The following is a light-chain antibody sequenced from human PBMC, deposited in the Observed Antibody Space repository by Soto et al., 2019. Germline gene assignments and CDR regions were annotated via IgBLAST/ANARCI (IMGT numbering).Light chain of an antibody. V-gene: IGKV1-39*01. Sequence: DIQMTQSPYSLSASVAHIVLLTCRESQSISSYLNWYQQKPGKAPKLLIYAASSLQSGVPSRFSGSGSGTDFTLTISSLQPEDFATYYCQQSYSTLTWTFGQGTKVDI. J-gene: IGKJ1*01. CDR3: QQSYSTLTWT. CDR2: AAS. CDR1: QSISSY.